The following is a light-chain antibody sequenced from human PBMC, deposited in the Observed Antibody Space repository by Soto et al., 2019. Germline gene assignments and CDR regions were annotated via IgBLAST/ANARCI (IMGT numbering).Light chain of an antibody. CDR2: DVS. V-gene: IGLV2-23*02. Sequence: QSALTQPASVSGSPGQSITISCTGTSSDVGGQNAVSWYQQHPGKAPKFIIYDVSKRPSGVSSRFSGSKSGNTASLTLSGLQAEDEADYYCCSYAGSSTVVFGGGPQLTV. J-gene: IGLJ2*01. CDR1: SSDVGGQNA. CDR3: CSYAGSSTVV.